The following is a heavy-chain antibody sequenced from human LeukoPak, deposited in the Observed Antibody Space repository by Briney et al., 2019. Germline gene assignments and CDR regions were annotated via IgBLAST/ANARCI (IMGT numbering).Heavy chain of an antibody. CDR3: AKDRGSGSGSYTWGIFDC. Sequence: GGSLRLSCAASGFTFSSYAMSWVRQAPGKGLEWVSGISDSGRSTVYADSVKGRFTISRDNSKNTLSLQMNILRAEDTAVYYCAKDRGSGSGSYTWGIFDCWGRGTLVTVSS. CDR2: ISDSGRST. V-gene: IGHV3-23*01. J-gene: IGHJ4*02. CDR1: GFTFSSYA. D-gene: IGHD3-10*01.